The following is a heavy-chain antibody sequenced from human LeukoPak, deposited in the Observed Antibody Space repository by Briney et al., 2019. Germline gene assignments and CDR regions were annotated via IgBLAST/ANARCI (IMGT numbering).Heavy chain of an antibody. D-gene: IGHD6-19*01. Sequence: SETLSLTCTVSGYSISSGYYWAWIRQPPGKGLEWIGSIYHSGSTYYNPSLKSRVTISVDTSKNQFSLKLSSVAAADTAVYYCARGSGWYRAFDIWGQGTMVTVSS. CDR2: IYHSGST. CDR3: ARGSGWYRAFDI. V-gene: IGHV4-38-2*02. CDR1: GYSISSGYY. J-gene: IGHJ3*02.